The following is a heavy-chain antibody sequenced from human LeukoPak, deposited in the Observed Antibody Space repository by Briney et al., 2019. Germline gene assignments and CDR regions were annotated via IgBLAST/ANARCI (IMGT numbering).Heavy chain of an antibody. D-gene: IGHD6-13*01. Sequence: SETLSLTCTVSGGSISSYYWSWIRQPDGKGLEWMGRIYTSGSTNYNPSLKSRVTMSVDTSKNQFSLKLSSVTAADTAVYYCARLYSSSWVHSWGQGTLVSVSS. V-gene: IGHV4-4*07. CDR1: GGSISSYY. J-gene: IGHJ4*02. CDR2: IYTSGST. CDR3: ARLYSSSWVHS.